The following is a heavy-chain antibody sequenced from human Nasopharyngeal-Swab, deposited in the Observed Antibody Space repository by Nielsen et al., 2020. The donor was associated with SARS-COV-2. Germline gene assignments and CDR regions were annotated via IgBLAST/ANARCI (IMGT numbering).Heavy chain of an antibody. CDR1: GYTFTSYA. CDR2: INAGNGNT. J-gene: IGHJ6*03. Sequence: ASVKVSYKASGYTFTSYAMHWVRQAPGQRLEWMGWINAGNGNTKYSQKFQGRVTITRDTSASTAYMELSSLRSEDTAVYYCARWRVGGSYSGYYYYYMDVWGKGTTVTVSS. CDR3: ARWRVGGSYSGYYYYYMDV. V-gene: IGHV1-3*01. D-gene: IGHD1-26*01.